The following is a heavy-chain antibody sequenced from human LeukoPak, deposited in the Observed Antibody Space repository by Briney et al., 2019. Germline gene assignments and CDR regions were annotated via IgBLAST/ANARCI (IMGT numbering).Heavy chain of an antibody. D-gene: IGHD2-2*01. Sequence: ASVKVSCKASGYTFTSYGTSWVRQAPGQGLEWMGWISTYNDNTNYAQNLQGRVTMTTDTSTSTAYMELRSLRSDDTAVYYCARGGVKYCSSTSCYYFDYWGQGTLVTVSS. J-gene: IGHJ4*02. V-gene: IGHV1-18*01. CDR2: ISTYNDNT. CDR1: GYTFTSYG. CDR3: ARGGVKYCSSTSCYYFDY.